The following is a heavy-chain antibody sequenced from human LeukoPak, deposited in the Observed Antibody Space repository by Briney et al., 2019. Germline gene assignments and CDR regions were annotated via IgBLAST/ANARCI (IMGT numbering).Heavy chain of an antibody. D-gene: IGHD5-18*01. CDR3: ARHRGYSYGYYYMDV. CDR1: GYSFTSYW. V-gene: IGHV5-51*01. CDR2: IYPGDSDT. J-gene: IGHJ6*03. Sequence: PGESLKISCKGSGYSFTSYWIGWVRQMPGKGLEWMGIIYPGDSDTRYSPSFQGQVTISADKSISTAYLQWSSLKASGTAMYYCARHRGYSYGYYYMDVWGKGTTVTVSS.